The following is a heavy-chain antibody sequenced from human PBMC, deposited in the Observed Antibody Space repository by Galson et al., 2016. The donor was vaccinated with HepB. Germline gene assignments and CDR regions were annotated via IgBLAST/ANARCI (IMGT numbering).Heavy chain of an antibody. CDR3: ARGYSGYGFDS. D-gene: IGHD5-12*01. Sequence: GKGLEWIAYIYYSGITHHNPSLKSRVSISVDTSKNQFSLKLSSVTAADTAVYYCARGYSGYGFDSWGQGTLVTVSS. V-gene: IGHV4-31*02. J-gene: IGHJ4*02. CDR2: IYYSGIT.